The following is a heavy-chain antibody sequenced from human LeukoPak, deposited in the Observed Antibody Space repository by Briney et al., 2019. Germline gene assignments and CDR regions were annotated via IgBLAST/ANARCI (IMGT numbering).Heavy chain of an antibody. D-gene: IGHD3-10*01. Sequence: SETLSLTCTVSGGSISTYYWSWIRQPPGKGLEWIGYIYYSGNTNYNPSLKSRVTISVDTSKNQFSLKLSSVTAADTAVYYCARVEDCYGSGSYSNWFDPWGQGTLVTVSS. CDR1: GGSISTYY. CDR2: IYYSGNT. CDR3: ARVEDCYGSGSYSNWFDP. V-gene: IGHV4-59*01. J-gene: IGHJ5*02.